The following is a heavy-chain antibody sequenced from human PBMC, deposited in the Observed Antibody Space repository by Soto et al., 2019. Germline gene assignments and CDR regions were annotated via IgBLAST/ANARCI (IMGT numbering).Heavy chain of an antibody. CDR3: ARGDHYDSSGVFDS. CDR2: ISTYNGNT. Sequence: QVQLVQSGAEVKKPGASVKVSCKSSGYTFTSYSISWVRQAPGQGLEWMGWISTYNGNTDYAQKLQGRVTMTTDTTTNTAYMELRSLRSDDMAMYYCARGDHYDSSGVFDSWGQGTLVTVSS. V-gene: IGHV1-18*03. D-gene: IGHD3-22*01. J-gene: IGHJ4*02. CDR1: GYTFTSYS.